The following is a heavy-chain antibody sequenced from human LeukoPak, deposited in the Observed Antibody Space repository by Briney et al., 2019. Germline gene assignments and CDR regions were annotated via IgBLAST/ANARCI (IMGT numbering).Heavy chain of an antibody. V-gene: IGHV1-18*01. CDR2: ISADNGNT. Sequence: GASVTVSCTASGYSFPSYGISWVRQAPGQGLEWMGWISADNGNTNYAQKLQGRVTMTTDTSTSTAYMELRSLRSDDTAVYYCARVAAIVGVPAAENWGQGTLVTVSS. CDR3: ARVAAIVGVPAAEN. J-gene: IGHJ4*02. D-gene: IGHD2-2*01. CDR1: GYSFPSYG.